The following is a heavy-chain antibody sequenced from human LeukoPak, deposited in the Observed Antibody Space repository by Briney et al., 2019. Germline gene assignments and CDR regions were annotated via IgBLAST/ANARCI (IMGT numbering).Heavy chain of an antibody. CDR3: AKDRPNFHENSGHYYRRDGDS. J-gene: IGHJ5*01. CDR1: GFTFYMYA. D-gene: IGHD3-22*01. V-gene: IGHV3-23*01. CDR2: MCGTAGCT. Sequence: GGSLRLSCQASGFTFYMYAMSWVRQAPGKGLEWVASMCGTAGCTFYPDSVKGRFTISRDNSKNVLYLQMNSLTAEDTAIYYCAKDRPNFHENSGHYYRRDGDSWGQGTLVTVSS.